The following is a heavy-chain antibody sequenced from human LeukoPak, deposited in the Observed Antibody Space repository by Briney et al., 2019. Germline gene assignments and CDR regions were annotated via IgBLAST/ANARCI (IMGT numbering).Heavy chain of an antibody. D-gene: IGHD3-3*01. J-gene: IGHJ6*03. CDR2: IYHSGST. Sequence: SETLSLTCTVSGGSISSGGYYWSWIRQHPGKGLEWIGYIYHSGSTYYNPSLKSRVTISLDTSKNHFSLKLSSVTATDTAVYYCARLPYYDFWSAYSMGYMDVWGKGTTVTVSS. CDR1: GGSISSGGYY. V-gene: IGHV4-31*03. CDR3: ARLPYYDFWSAYSMGYMDV.